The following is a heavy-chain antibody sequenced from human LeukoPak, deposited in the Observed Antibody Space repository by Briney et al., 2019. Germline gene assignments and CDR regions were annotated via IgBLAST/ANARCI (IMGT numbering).Heavy chain of an antibody. CDR2: IYYSGNT. J-gene: IGHJ5*02. D-gene: IGHD2-21*01. CDR1: GYSIGSGYY. CDR3: ARTILPRWWFDP. V-gene: IGHV4-38-2*01. Sequence: SETLSLTCAVSGYSIGSGYYWGWIRQSPGKGLEWIGSIYYSGNTYYNPSLKGRVTISVDTSENQFSLILSSVTAADTAVYYCARTILPRWWFDPWGQGTLVTVSS.